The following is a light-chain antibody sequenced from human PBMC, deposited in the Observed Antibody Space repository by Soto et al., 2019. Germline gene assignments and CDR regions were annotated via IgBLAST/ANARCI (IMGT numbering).Light chain of an antibody. CDR2: GNS. J-gene: IGLJ2*01. CDR3: SSYTSSIS. V-gene: IGLV1-40*01. Sequence: QSVLTQPPSVSGAPGQRVTISCTGSSSNIGAGYDVHWYQQLPGTAPKLLIYGNSNRPSGVPDRFSGSKSGTSASLAITGLQAEDEADYYCSSYTSSISFGGGTKLTVL. CDR1: SSNIGAGYD.